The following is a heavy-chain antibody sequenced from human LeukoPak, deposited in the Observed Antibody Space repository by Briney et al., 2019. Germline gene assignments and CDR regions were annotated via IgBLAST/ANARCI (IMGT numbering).Heavy chain of an antibody. J-gene: IGHJ4*02. CDR3: ARLGGEMATIGY. Sequence: PSETLSLTCTVSGGSISSSSYYWGWIRQPPGKGLEWIGSIYYSGSTYYNPSLKSRVTISVDTSKNQFSLKLSSVTAADTAVYYCARLGGEMATIGYWGQGTLVTVSS. CDR2: IYYSGST. D-gene: IGHD5-24*01. V-gene: IGHV4-39*01. CDR1: GGSISSSSYY.